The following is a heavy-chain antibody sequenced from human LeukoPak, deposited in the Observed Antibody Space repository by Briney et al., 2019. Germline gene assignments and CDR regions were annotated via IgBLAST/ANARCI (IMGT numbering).Heavy chain of an antibody. D-gene: IGHD6-13*01. V-gene: IGHV1-2*04. J-gene: IGHJ5*02. CDR2: INPNSGGT. CDR3: ARSMGRSQQLVPWFDP. Sequence: ASVKVSCKASGYTFTGFYMHWVRQAPGQGLEWMGWINPNSGGTNYAQKFQGWVTMTRDTSISTAYMELSRLRSDDTAVYYCARSMGRSQQLVPWFDPWGQGTLVTVSS. CDR1: GYTFTGFY.